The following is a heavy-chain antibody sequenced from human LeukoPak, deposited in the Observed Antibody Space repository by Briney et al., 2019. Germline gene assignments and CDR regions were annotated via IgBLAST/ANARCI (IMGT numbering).Heavy chain of an antibody. CDR2: ISGSGANT. CDR1: GFTFSTYA. D-gene: IGHD2-2*01. CDR3: ARAPITSPFYFDY. J-gene: IGHJ4*02. Sequence: GGSLRLSCAASGFTFSTYAMSWVRQAPGKGLEWVSTISGSGANTYYADSVRGRFTISRDNSKNTLYLHMNSLRAEDTALYYCARAPITSPFYFDYWGQGTLVTVSS. V-gene: IGHV3-23*01.